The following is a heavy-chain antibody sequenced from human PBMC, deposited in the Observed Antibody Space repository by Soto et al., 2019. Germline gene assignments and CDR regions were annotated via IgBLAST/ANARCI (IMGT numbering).Heavy chain of an antibody. CDR1: GFTFSSYA. J-gene: IGHJ4*02. D-gene: IGHD1-1*01. CDR3: AKRATGTYLDY. V-gene: IGHV3-23*01. CDR2: ISGSGDST. Sequence: EVQLLESGGGLVQPGGSLRLSCAASGFTFSSYAMSWVRQAPGKGLEWVSVISGSGDSTYYADSVKGRFTISRDNSKNTLDLQMNSLSAEDTAVYYCAKRATGTYLDYGGQGTLVTVSS.